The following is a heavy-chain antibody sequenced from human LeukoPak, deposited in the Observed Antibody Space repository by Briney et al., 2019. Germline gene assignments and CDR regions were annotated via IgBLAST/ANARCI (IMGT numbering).Heavy chain of an antibody. V-gene: IGHV3-21*01. J-gene: IGHJ4*02. Sequence: GGPLRLSCAASGFTFSSYSMNWVRQAPGKGLEWVSSISSSSSYIYYADSVKGRFTISRDNAKNSLYLQMNSLRAEDTAVYYCARGPQSGEVPHDYWGQGTLVTVSS. CDR3: ARGPQSGEVPHDY. D-gene: IGHD3-3*01. CDR1: GFTFSSYS. CDR2: ISSSSSYI.